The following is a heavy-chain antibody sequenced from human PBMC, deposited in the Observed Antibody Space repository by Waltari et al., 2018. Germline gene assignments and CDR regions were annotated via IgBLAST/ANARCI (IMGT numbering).Heavy chain of an antibody. CDR2: INHTGST. CDR1: GGSFSGYY. D-gene: IGHD2-15*01. Sequence: QVQLQQWGAGLLTPSETLSLTCAVYGGSFSGYYWSWIRQPPGKGLEWIGEINHTGSTKYNPSLKSRVTISLDRSKNQFSLQLSSVTAADTAVYYCAREMADCSGGTCYSRDFDYWGQGTLVTVSS. V-gene: IGHV4-34*01. CDR3: AREMADCSGGTCYSRDFDY. J-gene: IGHJ4*02.